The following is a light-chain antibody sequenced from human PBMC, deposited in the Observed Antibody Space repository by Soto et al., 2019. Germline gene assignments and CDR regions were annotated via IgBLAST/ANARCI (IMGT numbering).Light chain of an antibody. CDR1: SSXVGGYNY. CDR2: EVS. V-gene: IGLV2-8*01. J-gene: IGLJ1*01. CDR3: SSYAGSNNFV. Sequence: VLTQPPSASGSPGQSVTISCTGTSSXVGGYNYVSWYQQHPGKAPKLMIYEVSKRPXGVPDRFSGSKSGNTASLTVSGLQAEDEADYYCSSYAGSNNFVFGTGTKVTVL.